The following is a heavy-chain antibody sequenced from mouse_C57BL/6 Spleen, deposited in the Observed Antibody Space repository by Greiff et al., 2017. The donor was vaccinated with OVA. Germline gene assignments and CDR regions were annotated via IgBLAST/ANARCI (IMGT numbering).Heavy chain of an antibody. V-gene: IGHV5-16*01. J-gene: IGHJ2*01. D-gene: IGHD1-1*02. CDR1: GFTFSDYY. Sequence: EVQLVESEGGLVQPGSSMKLSCTASGFTFSDYYMAWVRQVPEKGLEWVANINHDGSSTYYMDSLKSRFIISRDNAKNILYLHMSSLKSEDTATYYCAREYGGGYFYYWGQCATLTVSS. CDR2: INHDGSST. CDR3: AREYGGGYFYY.